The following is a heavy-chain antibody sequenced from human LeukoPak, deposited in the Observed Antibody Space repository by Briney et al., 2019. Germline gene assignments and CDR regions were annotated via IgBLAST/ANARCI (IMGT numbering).Heavy chain of an antibody. CDR1: GFTVSSIY. J-gene: IGHJ4*02. Sequence: PGGSLRLSCAASGFTVSSIYMSWVRQAPGKGLEWVSVIYSGGSTYYADSVKGRFTISRDNSKNTLYLQMNSLRAEDTAVYYCAREKTRAWARYGDTGFDYWGQGTLVTVSS. V-gene: IGHV3-66*01. D-gene: IGHD4-17*01. CDR3: AREKTRAWARYGDTGFDY. CDR2: IYSGGST.